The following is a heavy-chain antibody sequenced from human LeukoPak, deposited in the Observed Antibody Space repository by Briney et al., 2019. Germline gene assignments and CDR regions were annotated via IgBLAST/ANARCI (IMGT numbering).Heavy chain of an antibody. D-gene: IGHD1-26*01. Sequence: GGSLRLSCAASGFTFSSYAMSWVRQAPGKGLEWVSAISGSGGSTYYADSVKGRFTISRDNSKDTLYLQMNSLRAEDTAVYYCAKCNGGSYYYFDYWGQGTLVTVSS. CDR2: ISGSGGST. J-gene: IGHJ4*02. CDR1: GFTFSSYA. V-gene: IGHV3-23*01. CDR3: AKCNGGSYYYFDY.